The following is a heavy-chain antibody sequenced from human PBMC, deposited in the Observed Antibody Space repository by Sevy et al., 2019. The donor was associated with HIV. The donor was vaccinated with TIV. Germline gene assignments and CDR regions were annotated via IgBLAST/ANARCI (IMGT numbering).Heavy chain of an antibody. CDR2: IYYRGST. D-gene: IGHD2-15*01. Sequence: SDTLSLTCTVSGGSISSGGYYWSWIRQHPGKGLERIGYIYYRGSTYYNPSLKSRVTISMDTSKNQFSLKLSSVTAADTAVYYCARDFGGYCSGGSYAAFNYWGQGTLVTVSS. CDR1: GGSISSGGYY. V-gene: IGHV4-31*03. CDR3: ARDFGGYCSGGSYAAFNY. J-gene: IGHJ4*02.